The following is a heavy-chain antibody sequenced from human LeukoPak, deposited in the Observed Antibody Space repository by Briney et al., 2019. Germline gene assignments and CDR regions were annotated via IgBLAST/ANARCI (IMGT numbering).Heavy chain of an antibody. CDR2: IYYSGNT. D-gene: IGHD3-3*01. CDR1: GGSISSSSYY. J-gene: IGHJ4*02. Sequence: KPSETLSLTCTVSGGSISSSSYYWGWIRQPPGKGLEWIGSIYYSGNTHYNPSLKSRVTVSVDTSKNQFSLRLSSVTAADTAVDSCARHRTEAFWSGHYYDYWGQRTLVTVSS. V-gene: IGHV4-39*01. CDR3: ARHRTEAFWSGHYYDY.